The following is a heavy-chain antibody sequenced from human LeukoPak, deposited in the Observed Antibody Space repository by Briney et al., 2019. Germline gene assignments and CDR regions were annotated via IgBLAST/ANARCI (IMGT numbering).Heavy chain of an antibody. CDR2: IYYNGNT. V-gene: IGHV4-59*01. Sequence: SETLSLTCTLSGGSINNYYWSWIWQPPGKGLEWIGYIYYNGNTNYNPSLKSRVTISVDTSKNQFSLKLSSVTAADTAVYFCAREYSSGLNWFDPWGQGTLVTVSS. D-gene: IGHD6-19*01. J-gene: IGHJ5*02. CDR3: AREYSSGLNWFDP. CDR1: GGSINNYY.